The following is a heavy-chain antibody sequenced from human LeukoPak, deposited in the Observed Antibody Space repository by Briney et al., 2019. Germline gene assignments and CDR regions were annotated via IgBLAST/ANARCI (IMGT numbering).Heavy chain of an antibody. CDR2: IYSTGAT. V-gene: IGHV4-59*01. D-gene: IGHD3-16*01. CDR3: ARIPPRRGLGKGGTFDI. J-gene: IGHJ3*02. CDR1: GGSISNVY. Sequence: PSETLSLTCTVSGGSISNVYWSWIRQPPGKGLEWIGYIYSTGATYYNPCLASRVTISVDTSKNQFSLSLISVTAADTAVYYCARIPPRRGLGKGGTFDIRGQGTTVSVSS.